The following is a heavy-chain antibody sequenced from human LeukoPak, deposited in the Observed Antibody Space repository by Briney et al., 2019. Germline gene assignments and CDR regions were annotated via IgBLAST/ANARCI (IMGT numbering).Heavy chain of an antibody. D-gene: IGHD6-13*01. CDR3: ARVFGYSSSWYSLGYGMDV. Sequence: PSETLSLTCAVSGGSTSSYYWSWIRQPPGKGLEWIGYIYYSGSTNYNPSLKSRVTISVDTSKNQFSLKLSSVTAADTAVYYCARVFGYSSSWYSLGYGMDVWGQGTTVTVSS. J-gene: IGHJ6*02. CDR1: GGSTSSYY. V-gene: IGHV4-59*12. CDR2: IYYSGST.